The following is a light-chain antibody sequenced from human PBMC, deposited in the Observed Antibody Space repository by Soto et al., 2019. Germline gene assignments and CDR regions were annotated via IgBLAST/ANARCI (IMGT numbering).Light chain of an antibody. CDR1: SSDVGGYNY. CDR3: SSYTSSSTLV. Sequence: QSALTQPASVSGSPGQSITISCTGTSSDVGGYNYGSWYQQHPGKAPKLMIYEVSNRPSGVSNRFSGSKSGNTASLTISGLQAEDEAHYYCSSYTSSSTLVFGGGTKVTVL. CDR2: EVS. J-gene: IGLJ2*01. V-gene: IGLV2-14*01.